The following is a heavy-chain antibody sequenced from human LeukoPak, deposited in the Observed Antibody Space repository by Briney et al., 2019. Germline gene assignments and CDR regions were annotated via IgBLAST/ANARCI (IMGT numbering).Heavy chain of an antibody. J-gene: IGHJ4*02. CDR3: TTAGAY. Sequence: GGSLRLSCAASGFTFISYEMNWVRQAPGKGLEWVSYISSSGRTIYYADSVKGRFTISRDNAKNSLYLQMNSLRAEDTAVYYCTTAGAYWGQGTLVAVSS. CDR2: ISSSGRTI. V-gene: IGHV3-48*03. CDR1: GFTFISYE. D-gene: IGHD3-10*01.